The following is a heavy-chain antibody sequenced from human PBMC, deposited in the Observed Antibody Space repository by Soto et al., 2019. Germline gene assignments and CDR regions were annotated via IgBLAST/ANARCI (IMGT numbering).Heavy chain of an antibody. D-gene: IGHD3-22*01. CDR1: GGSISRSSYY. CDR3: ARVPFDGSGYYWDAFDI. V-gene: IGHV4-39*01. CDR2: IYYSGST. J-gene: IGHJ3*02. Sequence: SETLSLTWTVSGGSISRSSYYWGWIRQPPGKGLEWIGSIYYSGSTYYTPSLKSRVTISVDTSKNQFSLKLSSVTAADTAVYYCARVPFDGSGYYWDAFDIWGQGTMVTVSS.